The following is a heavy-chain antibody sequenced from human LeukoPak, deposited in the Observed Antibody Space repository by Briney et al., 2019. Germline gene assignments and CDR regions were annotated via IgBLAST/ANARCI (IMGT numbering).Heavy chain of an antibody. Sequence: PGGSLRLSCAASGFTFSSYGMHWVRQAPGKGLEWVAVIAYDGTNEYYADSAKGRFTISRDNSKNTLYLLMSSLRTEDTAVYYCAKSRPGSSWYSPDSWDQGTLVTVSS. D-gene: IGHD6-13*01. J-gene: IGHJ4*02. V-gene: IGHV3-30*18. CDR3: AKSRPGSSWYSPDS. CDR1: GFTFSSYG. CDR2: IAYDGTNE.